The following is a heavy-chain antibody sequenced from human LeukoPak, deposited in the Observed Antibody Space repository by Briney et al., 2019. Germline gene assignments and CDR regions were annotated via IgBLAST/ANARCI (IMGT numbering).Heavy chain of an antibody. CDR2: ISLTGET. J-gene: IGHJ4*02. D-gene: IGHD1-26*01. CDR1: GFTFSSHAM. V-gene: IGHV4-4*02. Sequence: GSLRLSCAASGFTFSSHAMSWVRQAPGKGLEWIGEISLTGETNYNPSLNGRVTMSLDGSRNQLSLTLTSVTAADTAIYYCSRESGAFCPFGYWGQGTLVIVPP. CDR3: SRESGAFCPFGY.